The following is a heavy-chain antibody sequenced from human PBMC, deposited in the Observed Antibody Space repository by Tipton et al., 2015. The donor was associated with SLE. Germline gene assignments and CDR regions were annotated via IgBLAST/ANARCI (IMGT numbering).Heavy chain of an antibody. Sequence: TLSLTCTVSGGSISSYYWSWIRLPAGKGLEWIERIYTSGSTNYNPSLKSRVTISVDTSKNQFSLKLSSVTAADTAVYYCASGGYYYDRGFGYWGQGTLVTVSS. CDR2: IYTSGST. D-gene: IGHD3-22*01. CDR3: ASGGYYYDRGFGY. V-gene: IGHV4-4*07. CDR1: GGSISSYY. J-gene: IGHJ4*02.